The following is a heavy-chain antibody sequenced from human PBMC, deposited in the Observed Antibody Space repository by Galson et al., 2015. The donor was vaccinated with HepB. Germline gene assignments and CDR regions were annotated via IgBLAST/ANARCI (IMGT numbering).Heavy chain of an antibody. J-gene: IGHJ3*02. CDR3: ARETMIDVASDI. V-gene: IGHV3-30*19. CDR1: GFTFSSYG. CDR2: ISYDGSNK. D-gene: IGHD3-22*01. Sequence: SLRLSCAASGFTFSSYGMHWVRQAPGKGLEWVAVISYDGSNKYYADSVKGRFTISRDNSKNTLYLQMNSLRAEDTAVYYCARETMIDVASDIWGQGTMVTVSS.